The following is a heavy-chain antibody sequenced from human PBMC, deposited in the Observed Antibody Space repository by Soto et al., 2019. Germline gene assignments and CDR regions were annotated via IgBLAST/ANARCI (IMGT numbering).Heavy chain of an antibody. CDR2: ITYDGSNK. Sequence: GGSLRLSCAASGFTFSSYAMHWVRQAPGKGLEWVAVITYDGSNKYYADSVKGRFTISRDNSKNTLYLQMNSLRAEDTAVYYCARDGVYCGGDCYTAFDIWGQGTMVTVSS. J-gene: IGHJ3*02. V-gene: IGHV3-30-3*01. CDR3: ARDGVYCGGDCYTAFDI. CDR1: GFTFSSYA. D-gene: IGHD2-21*02.